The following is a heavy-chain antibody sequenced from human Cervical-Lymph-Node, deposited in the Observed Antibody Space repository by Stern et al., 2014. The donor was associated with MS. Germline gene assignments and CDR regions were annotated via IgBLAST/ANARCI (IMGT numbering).Heavy chain of an antibody. J-gene: IGHJ4*02. CDR1: GGAVSSGDRY. D-gene: IGHD3-3*01. Sequence: QAQLVESGPGLVKPSQTLSLTCTVSGGAVSSGDRYWSWIRQHPGKGLEWIGYISYSGNTYYNPSLESRVTISLDRSKNQFSLKLRSVTAADTAVYYCARVTEFLRFFYPDYWGQGTRVTVSS. CDR3: ARVTEFLRFFYPDY. V-gene: IGHV4-31*03. CDR2: ISYSGNT.